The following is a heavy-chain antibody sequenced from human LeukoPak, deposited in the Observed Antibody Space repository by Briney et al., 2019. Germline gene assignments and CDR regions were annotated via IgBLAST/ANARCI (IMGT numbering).Heavy chain of an antibody. Sequence: SVKVSCTASGSTFSSYAISWVRQAPGQGLEWMGGIIPIFGTANYAQKFQGRVTITTDESTSTAYMELSSLRSEDTAVYYCARHDYDFWSDHLPVAFDIWGQGTMVTVSS. V-gene: IGHV1-69*05. CDR3: ARHDYDFWSDHLPVAFDI. CDR1: GSTFSSYA. D-gene: IGHD3-3*01. CDR2: IIPIFGTA. J-gene: IGHJ3*02.